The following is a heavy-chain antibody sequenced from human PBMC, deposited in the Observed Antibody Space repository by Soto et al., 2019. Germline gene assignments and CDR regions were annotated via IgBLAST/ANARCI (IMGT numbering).Heavy chain of an antibody. CDR1: GTSISSYY. D-gene: IGHD2-8*01. Sequence: SETLSLTCTVSGTSISSYYWSWIRQPPGKGMEWIANIHYSGTTNYNPSLASRVTLSVDTSKNQFSLKMTSVTAAVIAMYFFARYNSYAIFYWCPGTLVTVSS. CDR3: ARYNSYAIFY. J-gene: IGHJ4*02. V-gene: IGHV4-59*01. CDR2: IHYSGTT.